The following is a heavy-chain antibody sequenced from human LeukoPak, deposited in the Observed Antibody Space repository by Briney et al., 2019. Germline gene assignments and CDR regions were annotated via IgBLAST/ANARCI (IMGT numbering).Heavy chain of an antibody. CDR1: GGSISSSSYY. V-gene: IGHV4-39*07. Sequence: PSETLSLTCTVSGGSISSSSYYWGWIRQPPGKGLEWIGSIYYSGSTYYNPSLKSRVTISVDTSKNQFSLKLSSVTAADTAVYYCAVGSSTHYYFDYWGQGTLVTVSS. CDR3: AVGSSTHYYFDY. CDR2: IYYSGST. J-gene: IGHJ4*02. D-gene: IGHD2/OR15-2a*01.